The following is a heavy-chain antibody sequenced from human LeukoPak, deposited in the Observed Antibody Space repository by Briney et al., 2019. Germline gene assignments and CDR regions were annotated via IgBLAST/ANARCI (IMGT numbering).Heavy chain of an antibody. J-gene: IGHJ4*02. CDR2: INHSGST. Sequence: PETLSLTCAVYGGSFSGYYWSWIRQPPGKGLEWIGEINHSGSTNYNPSLKSRVTISVDTSKNQFSLKLSSVTAADTAVYYCARGVRYWGQGTLVTVSS. D-gene: IGHD4-17*01. CDR1: GGSFSGYY. CDR3: ARGVRY. V-gene: IGHV4-34*01.